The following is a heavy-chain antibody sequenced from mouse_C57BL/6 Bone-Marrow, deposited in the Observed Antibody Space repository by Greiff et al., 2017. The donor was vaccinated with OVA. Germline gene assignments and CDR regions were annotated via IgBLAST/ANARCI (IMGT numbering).Heavy chain of an antibody. Sequence: VQLQQSGAELVKPGASVKISCKASGYAFSSYWMNWVKQRPGKGLEWIGQIYPGDGDTNYNGKFKGKAALTADKSSSTAYMQLSSLTSEVSAVYFCARQGGLRRGDYFDYWGQGTTLTVSS. J-gene: IGHJ2*01. D-gene: IGHD2-2*01. CDR1: GYAFSSYW. CDR3: ARQGGLRRGDYFDY. CDR2: IYPGDGDT. V-gene: IGHV1-80*01.